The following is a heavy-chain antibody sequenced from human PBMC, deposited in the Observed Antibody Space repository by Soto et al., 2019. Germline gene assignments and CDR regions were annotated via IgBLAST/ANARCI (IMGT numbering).Heavy chain of an antibody. V-gene: IGHV4-30-2*06. CDR1: VGSSSSGGYS. J-gene: IGHJ6*02. Sequence: TLSLSCTVSVGSSSSGGYSWSWIRQSPEKGLEWLGCIYPTGSTYYHPSLKSRVTISIDTSRNQFSLNLTSVTAADTAVYYCARAPPGPSPRWVLWGQGTTVTVSS. CDR2: IYPTGST. CDR3: ARAPPGPSPRWVL. D-gene: IGHD3-10*01.